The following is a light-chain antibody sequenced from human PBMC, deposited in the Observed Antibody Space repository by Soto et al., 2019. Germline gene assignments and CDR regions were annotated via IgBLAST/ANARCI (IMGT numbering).Light chain of an antibody. CDR1: QSISCW. CDR2: KAS. J-gene: IGKJ4*01. CDR3: QQYNSYSPVT. V-gene: IGKV1-5*03. Sequence: DIQVTPYTSTLSASVGDKVTITLRVNQSISCWVAWYQQKPGKAPKLLIYKASSLESGVPSRFSGSGSGTEFTLTISSLQPDDFATYYCQQYNSYSPVTFGGGTKVDIK.